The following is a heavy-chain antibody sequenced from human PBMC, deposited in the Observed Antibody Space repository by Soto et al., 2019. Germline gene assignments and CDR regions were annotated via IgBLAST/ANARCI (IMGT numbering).Heavy chain of an antibody. CDR2: ISSSGSTI. Sequence: GGSLRLSCAASGFTFSDYYMSWIRQAPGKGLEWVSYISSSGSTIYYADSVKGRFTISRDNAKNSLYLQMNSLRAEDTAVYYCARVGVVSHYYYYYMDVWGKGTTVTVSS. D-gene: IGHD3-3*01. CDR1: GFTFSDYY. J-gene: IGHJ6*03. CDR3: ARVGVVSHYYYYYMDV. V-gene: IGHV3-11*01.